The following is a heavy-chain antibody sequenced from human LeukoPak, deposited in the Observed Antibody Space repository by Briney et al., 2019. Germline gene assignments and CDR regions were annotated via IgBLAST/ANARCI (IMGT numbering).Heavy chain of an antibody. D-gene: IGHD2-15*01. CDR1: GFTFSSYC. CDR3: AASGGSYSQFDY. J-gene: IGHJ4*02. Sequence: GGSLRLSCAASGFTFSSYCMHWVRQAPGKGLVWVSRIKSDASSTNYADSVKGRFTISRDNAKNTLYLEMNSLRAEDTAVYYCAASGGSYSQFDYWGQGTLVTVSS. CDR2: IKSDASST. V-gene: IGHV3-74*01.